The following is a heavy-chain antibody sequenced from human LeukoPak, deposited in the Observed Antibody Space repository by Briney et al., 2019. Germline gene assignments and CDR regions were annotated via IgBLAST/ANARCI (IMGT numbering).Heavy chain of an antibody. Sequence: ASVKVSCKASGYTFTGYYMHWVRQAPGQGLEWMGWINPNSGGTTYAQKFQGRVTMTRDTSISTAYTELSRLRSDDTAVYYCARSSAAERFDPWGQGTLVIVSS. CDR2: INPNSGGT. J-gene: IGHJ5*02. D-gene: IGHD6-13*01. CDR1: GYTFTGYY. CDR3: ARSSAAERFDP. V-gene: IGHV1-2*02.